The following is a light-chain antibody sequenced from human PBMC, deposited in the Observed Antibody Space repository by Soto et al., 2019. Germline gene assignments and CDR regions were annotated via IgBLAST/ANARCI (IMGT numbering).Light chain of an antibody. J-gene: IGLJ2*01. V-gene: IGLV2-14*03. Sequence: QSALTQPASVSGSPGQSITISCTGTSSDIGNYNYVSWHQQHSGKAPKLIIYDVNSRPSGVSNRFSGSKSGNTASLTISGLQAEDEADYYCSSFTSSTTRVFGGGTQLTVL. CDR2: DVN. CDR1: SSDIGNYNY. CDR3: SSFTSSTTRV.